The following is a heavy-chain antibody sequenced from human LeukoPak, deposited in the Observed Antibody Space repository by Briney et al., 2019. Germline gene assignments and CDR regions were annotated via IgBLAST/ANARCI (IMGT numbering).Heavy chain of an antibody. D-gene: IGHD5-12*01. CDR1: GYTFTGYY. V-gene: IGHV1-2*02. J-gene: IGHJ6*03. Sequence: ASVKVSCKASGYTFTGYYMHWVQQAPGQGLEWMGWINPNSGGTNYAQKFQGRVTMTRDTSISTAYMELSRLRSDDTAVYYCARMAEEVATIGEYYYYYYMDVWGKGTTVAISS. CDR3: ARMAEEVATIGEYYYYYYMDV. CDR2: INPNSGGT.